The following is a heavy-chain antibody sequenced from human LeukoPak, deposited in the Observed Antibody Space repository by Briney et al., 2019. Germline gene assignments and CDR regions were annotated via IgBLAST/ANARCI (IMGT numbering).Heavy chain of an antibody. CDR2: IYTSGTT. Sequence: ASETLSLTCTVSGGSISSYYWSWIRQPAGRGLEWIGRIYTSGTTNYNPSLKSRVTMSVDTSKNQLSLKLSSVTAADTAVYYCARRYSGYDFGYFDYWGQGTLVTVSS. J-gene: IGHJ4*02. V-gene: IGHV4-4*07. CDR1: GGSISSYY. CDR3: ARRYSGYDFGYFDY. D-gene: IGHD5-12*01.